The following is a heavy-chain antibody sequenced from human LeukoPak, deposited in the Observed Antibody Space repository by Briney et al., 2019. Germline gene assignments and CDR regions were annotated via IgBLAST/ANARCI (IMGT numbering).Heavy chain of an antibody. J-gene: IGHJ5*02. V-gene: IGHV7-4-1*02. D-gene: IGHD3-22*01. CDR3: AREWYWYYDRSGYYWFDP. CDR1: GYTFTSYA. Sequence: ASVKVSCKASGYTFTSYAMNWVRQAPGQGLEWMGWINTNTGNPTYAQGFTGRFVFSLDTSVSTAYLQMSSLRAEDTAVYYCAREWYWYYDRSGYYWFDPWGQGTLVTVSS. CDR2: INTNTGNP.